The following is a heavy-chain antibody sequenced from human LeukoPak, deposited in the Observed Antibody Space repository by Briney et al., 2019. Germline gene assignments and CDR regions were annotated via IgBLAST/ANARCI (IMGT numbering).Heavy chain of an antibody. J-gene: IGHJ3*02. CDR2: IYYNGRT. CDR1: GFTVKDNF. D-gene: IGHD3-22*01. Sequence: GSLRLSCAASGFTVKDNFMSWVRQAPGKGLEWIGSIYYNGRTLYNPSLKSRVIMSVDTSKNQFSLRLTSVTAADTAVYYCARDRRLTMIAILITDAFDIWGQGTMFTVSS. CDR3: ARDRRLTMIAILITDAFDI. V-gene: IGHV4-4*02.